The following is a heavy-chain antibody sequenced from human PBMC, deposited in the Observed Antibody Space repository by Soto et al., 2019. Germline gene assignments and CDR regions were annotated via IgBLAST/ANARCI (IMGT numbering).Heavy chain of an antibody. J-gene: IGHJ4*02. V-gene: IGHV3-74*01. D-gene: IGHD2-15*01. CDR3: ARDGATVVTLDN. CDR2: INSDGSSI. Sequence: EVQLVESGGGLVQPGGSLRLSCAASGFTFSSYWMHWVRQAPGKGLVWVSRINSDGSSISYADSVQGRFTISRDNAKNTLYVKMNSLRAEDTAVYYCARDGATVVTLDNWGQGTLVTVS. CDR1: GFTFSSYW.